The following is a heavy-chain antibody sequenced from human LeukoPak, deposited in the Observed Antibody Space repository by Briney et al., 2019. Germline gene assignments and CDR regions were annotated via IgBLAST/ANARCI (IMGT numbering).Heavy chain of an antibody. CDR2: ISYDGSNK. V-gene: IGHV3-30-3*01. CDR1: GFTFSSYA. J-gene: IGHJ5*02. CDR3: AKDPVKYSSNNDWFDP. D-gene: IGHD6-19*01. Sequence: PGRSLRLSCAASGFTFSSYAMHWVRQAPGKGLEWVAVISYDGSNKYYADSVKGRFTISRDNSKNTLYLQMNSLRAEDTAVYYCAKDPVKYSSNNDWFDPWGQGTLVTVSS.